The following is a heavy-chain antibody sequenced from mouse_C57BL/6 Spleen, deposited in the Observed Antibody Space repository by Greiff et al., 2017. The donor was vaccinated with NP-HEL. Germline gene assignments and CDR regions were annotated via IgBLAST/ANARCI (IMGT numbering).Heavy chain of an antibody. CDR1: GYAFSSSW. V-gene: IGHV1-82*01. Sequence: VQLQQSGPELVKPGASVKISCKASGYAFSSSWMNWVKQRPGKGLEWIGRIYPGDGDTNYNGKFKGKATLTADKSSSTAYMQLSSLTSEDSAVYFCARELRRIYYAMDYWGQGTSVTVSS. J-gene: IGHJ4*01. D-gene: IGHD1-1*01. CDR3: ARELRRIYYAMDY. CDR2: IYPGDGDT.